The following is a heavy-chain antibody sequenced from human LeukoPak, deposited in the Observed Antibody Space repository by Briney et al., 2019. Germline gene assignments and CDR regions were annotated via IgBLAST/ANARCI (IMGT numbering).Heavy chain of an antibody. CDR1: GFTFSSYD. D-gene: IGHD3-22*01. Sequence: AGSLRLSCAASGFTFSSYDMYWVRQAPGKGLVGGTFIRYDGSNKYYADSVKGRFTISRDNSKNTLYLHMNSLSPEDTALYYCAKAGAMILQHYFDYWGQGTLVTVSS. CDR2: IRYDGSNK. J-gene: IGHJ4*02. V-gene: IGHV3-30*02. CDR3: AKAGAMILQHYFDY.